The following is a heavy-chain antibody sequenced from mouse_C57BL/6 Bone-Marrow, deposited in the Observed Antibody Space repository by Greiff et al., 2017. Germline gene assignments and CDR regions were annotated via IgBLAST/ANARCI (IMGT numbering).Heavy chain of an antibody. Sequence: VQLQQSGPGLVAPSQSLSITCTVSGFSLTSYGVHWVRQPPGKGLEWLVVIWRDGSTTYNSALISRLSISKDNSKSHVFLNMNSLQTEDTATYYCARQDDGYDGFAYWGQGTLVTVSA. D-gene: IGHD2-2*01. V-gene: IGHV2-6-1*01. CDR2: IWRDGST. CDR1: GFSLTSYG. CDR3: ARQDDGYDGFAY. J-gene: IGHJ3*01.